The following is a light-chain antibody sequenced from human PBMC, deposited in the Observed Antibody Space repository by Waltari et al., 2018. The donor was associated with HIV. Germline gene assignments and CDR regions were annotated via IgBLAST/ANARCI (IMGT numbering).Light chain of an antibody. CDR3: AAWDDSLSGWV. J-gene: IGLJ3*02. V-gene: IGLV1-47*01. CDR1: SSNIGDNY. CDR2: RNS. Sequence: QSALTQPPSTSGTPGQTVTIPCSGSSSNIGDNYVSWYQQLPGTAPKLLIYRNSQRPSGVRDRFSGSKSGTSASLAINDLRSEDEAEYHCAAWDDSLSGWVFGGATNLTVL.